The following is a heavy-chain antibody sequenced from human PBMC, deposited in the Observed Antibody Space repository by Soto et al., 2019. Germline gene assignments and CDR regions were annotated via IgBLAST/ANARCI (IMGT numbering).Heavy chain of an antibody. Sequence: GESLKISCKGSGYSFTSYWISWVRQMPGKGLDWMGRIDPSDSYTNYSPSFQGHVTISADKSISTAYLQWSSLKASDTAMYYCAATPYYYDSSGYYQGAFDIWGQGTIVTVSS. J-gene: IGHJ3*02. CDR3: AATPYYYDSSGYYQGAFDI. CDR1: GYSFTSYW. CDR2: IDPSDSYT. V-gene: IGHV5-10-1*01. D-gene: IGHD3-22*01.